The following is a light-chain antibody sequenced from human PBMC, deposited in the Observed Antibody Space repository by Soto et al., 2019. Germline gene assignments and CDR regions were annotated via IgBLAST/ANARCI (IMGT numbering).Light chain of an antibody. J-gene: IGKJ1*01. Sequence: ERATLCCGASQSVSSNLAWYQQKPGQAPRLLIYGASSRATGIPDRFSGCGPWIDVTPTIRTLRSGALAAQYIQKDGGRPPVVGQGTKVEIK. CDR1: QSVSSN. V-gene: IGKV3D-15*01. CDR3: QKDGGRPPV. CDR2: GAS.